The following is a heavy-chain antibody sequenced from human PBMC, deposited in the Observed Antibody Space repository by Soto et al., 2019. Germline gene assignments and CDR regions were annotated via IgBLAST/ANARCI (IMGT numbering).Heavy chain of an antibody. CDR3: VRALAAVQE. J-gene: IGHJ4*02. D-gene: IGHD6-13*01. CDR1: GGSFSGYY. Sequence: KPSETLSLTCAVYGGSFSGYYWSWIRQPPGKGLEWIGGITRSGSTNYNPSLKSRVTISVDTSKQLFSLSLTSVTAADTAVYFCVRALAAVQEWGQGTLVTVSS. CDR2: ITRSGST. V-gene: IGHV4-34*01.